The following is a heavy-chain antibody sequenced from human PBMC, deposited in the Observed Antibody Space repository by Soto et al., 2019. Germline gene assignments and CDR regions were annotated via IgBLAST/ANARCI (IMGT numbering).Heavy chain of an antibody. D-gene: IGHD3-22*01. V-gene: IGHV3-30-3*01. J-gene: IGHJ4*02. CDR3: ARDEDMSLYYYDSSGKIDY. CDR1: GFTFSSYA. Sequence: GGSLRLSCAASGFTFSSYAMHWVRQAPGKGLEWVAVISYDGSNKYYADSVKGRFTISRDNSKNTLYLQMNSLRAEDTAVYYCARDEDMSLYYYDSSGKIDYWGQGTLVTVSS. CDR2: ISYDGSNK.